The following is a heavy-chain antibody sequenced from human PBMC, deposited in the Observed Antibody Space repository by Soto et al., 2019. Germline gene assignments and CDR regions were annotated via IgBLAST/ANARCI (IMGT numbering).Heavy chain of an antibody. CDR2: INPGGSIT. CDR3: ARGPSGWFGYDY. Sequence: GGSLRLSCAASGFTFSSYWMHWVRQAPGKGLVWVSRINPGGSITDYADSVKGRFTISRDNAKNTLYLQMDSLTAEDTAVYYCARGPSGWFGYDYWGQGTLVTVSS. CDR1: GFTFSSYW. J-gene: IGHJ4*02. D-gene: IGHD6-19*01. V-gene: IGHV3-74*01.